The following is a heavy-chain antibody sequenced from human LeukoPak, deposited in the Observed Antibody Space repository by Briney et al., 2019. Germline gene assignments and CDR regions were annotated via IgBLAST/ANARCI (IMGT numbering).Heavy chain of an antibody. Sequence: PGGSLRLSCAASGFTFSNYDMSWVRQAPGKGLEWVSTITSTGDSTYYADSVKGRFTISRDNSKNTLYLQLNSLRAEDTAVYYCAKVLRYFMDVWGQGTTVTVSS. J-gene: IGHJ6*02. D-gene: IGHD3-9*01. CDR1: GFTFSNYD. CDR3: AKVLRYFMDV. CDR2: ITSTGDST. V-gene: IGHV3-23*01.